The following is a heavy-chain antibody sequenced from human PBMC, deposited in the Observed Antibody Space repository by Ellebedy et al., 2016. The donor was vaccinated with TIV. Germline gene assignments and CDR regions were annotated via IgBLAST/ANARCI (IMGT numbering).Heavy chain of an antibody. CDR2: IYYSGST. CDR3: ARQEGYYYGMDV. CDR1: GGSISSGGYY. J-gene: IGHJ6*02. Sequence: LRLXXTVSGGSISSGGYYWSWIRQHPGKGLEWIGYIYYSGSTYYNPSLKSRVTISVDTSKNQFSLKLSSVTAADTAVYYCARQEGYYYGMDVWGQGTTVTVSS. V-gene: IGHV4-31*03.